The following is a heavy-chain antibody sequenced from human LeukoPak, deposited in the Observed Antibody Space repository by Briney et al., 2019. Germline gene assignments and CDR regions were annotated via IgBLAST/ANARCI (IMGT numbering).Heavy chain of an antibody. D-gene: IGHD2-15*01. V-gene: IGHV3-23*01. CDR1: AFTFSSYA. Sequence: GGSLRLSCAASAFTFSSYAMSWVRQAPGKGLEWVSAISGSGGSTYYADSVKGRFTISRDNSKNTLYLQMNSLRAEDTAVYYCAKGTSVVVVAATDYWGQGTLVTVSA. CDR3: AKGTSVVVVAATDY. CDR2: ISGSGGST. J-gene: IGHJ4*02.